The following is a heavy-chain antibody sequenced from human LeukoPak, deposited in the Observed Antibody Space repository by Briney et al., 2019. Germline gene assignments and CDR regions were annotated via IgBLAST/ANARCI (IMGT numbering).Heavy chain of an antibody. CDR2: MRRGGGLK. CDR1: GFTFDDYG. CDR3: ARESNGGSCDP. J-gene: IGHJ5*02. D-gene: IGHD1-26*01. Sequence: GGSLRLSCAASGFTFDDYGVHWVRQAPGKGLEWVAFMRRGGGLKYYVDSVKGRFTIARDSSKDKVYLEMNSLRPGDTALYFSARESNGGSCDPWGQGTLVTVSS. V-gene: IGHV3-30*02.